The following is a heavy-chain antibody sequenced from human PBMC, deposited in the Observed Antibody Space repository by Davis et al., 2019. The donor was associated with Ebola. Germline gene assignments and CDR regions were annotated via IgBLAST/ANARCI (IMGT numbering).Heavy chain of an antibody. CDR1: GFTFSSYG. V-gene: IGHV3-33*06. Sequence: GESLKISCAASGFTFSSYGMHWVRQAPGKGLEWVAVIWYDGSNKYYADSVKGRFTISRDNSKNTLYLQMNSLRAEDTAVYYCAKSTHPIYYYYYGIDVWGKGNTVTVSS. D-gene: IGHD2-15*01. J-gene: IGHJ6*04. CDR2: IWYDGSNK. CDR3: AKSTHPIYYYYYGIDV.